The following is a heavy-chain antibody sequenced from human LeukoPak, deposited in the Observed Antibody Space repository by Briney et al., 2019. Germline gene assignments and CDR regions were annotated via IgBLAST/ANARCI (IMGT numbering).Heavy chain of an antibody. Sequence: GGSLRLSCTVSGFTLSSYEMSWIRQAPGKGLEWVSSIDYSGGSSYYADSVKGRFTISRDNSKNTLYLQMASLRGEDMAVYYCARVGPETAFDYWGQGTLVTVSS. D-gene: IGHD1-14*01. J-gene: IGHJ4*02. V-gene: IGHV3-23*01. CDR1: GFTLSSYE. CDR2: IDYSGGSS. CDR3: ARVGPETAFDY.